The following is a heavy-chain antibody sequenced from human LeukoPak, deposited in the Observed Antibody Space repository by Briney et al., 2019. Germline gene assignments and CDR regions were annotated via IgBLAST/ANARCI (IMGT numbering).Heavy chain of an antibody. V-gene: IGHV4-34*01. CDR2: INHSGST. Sequence: SETLSLTCAVYGGSFSGYYWSWIRQPPGKGLEWIGEINHSGSTNYNPSLKSRVTIPVDTSKNQFSLKLSSVTAADTAVYYCASGYSSSWYPPADAFDIWGQGTMVTVSS. CDR3: ASGYSSSWYPPADAFDI. CDR1: GGSFSGYY. J-gene: IGHJ3*02. D-gene: IGHD6-13*01.